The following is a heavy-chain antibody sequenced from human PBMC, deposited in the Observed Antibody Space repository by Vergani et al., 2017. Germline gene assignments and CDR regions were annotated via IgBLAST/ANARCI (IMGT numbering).Heavy chain of an antibody. J-gene: IGHJ6*04. CDR3: AKNPGISTTRHYYARDV. CDR1: GFKFSDHY. D-gene: IGHD1-14*01. Sequence: LEESGGGSVKPGGSLRLSCAASGFKFSDHYMSWILPAPGKGLEWVSHISPGASTVSYTDSVTGRFTVSRDNDNNSLTLDMTTLRVEDTAVYYCAKNPGISTTRHYYARDVWGKGTTVTVSS. V-gene: IGHV3-11*04. CDR2: ISPGASTV.